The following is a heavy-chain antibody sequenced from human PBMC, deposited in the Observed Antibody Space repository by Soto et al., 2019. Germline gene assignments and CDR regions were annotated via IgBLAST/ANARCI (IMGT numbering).Heavy chain of an antibody. Sequence: EVQLVESGGDLVQPGGSLRLSCAASGFSLSDLFIDWVRQAPGKGLEWVGRTKDKAYSYTTEYAASMKGRFTISRDESRTSLYLQMSSLKTDDTAVYYCASIRGVFGYWGQGTLVTVSS. CDR1: GFSLSDLF. CDR3: ASIRGVFGY. J-gene: IGHJ4*02. V-gene: IGHV3-72*01. D-gene: IGHD3-10*01. CDR2: TKDKAYSYTT.